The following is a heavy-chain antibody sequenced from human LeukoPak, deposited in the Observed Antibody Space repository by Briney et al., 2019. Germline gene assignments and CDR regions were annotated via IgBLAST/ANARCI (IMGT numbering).Heavy chain of an antibody. Sequence: GGSLRLSCAASGFTFNNYWMHWVRQAPGKGLVWVSPINPDGTVTTYADSVKGRFTISRDNAKNTLYPQMNSLRAEDTAVYYCVRDSPSGFFDLWGRGTLVTVSS. D-gene: IGHD6-19*01. CDR1: GFTFNNYW. CDR2: INPDGTVT. V-gene: IGHV3-74*01. CDR3: VRDSPSGFFDL. J-gene: IGHJ2*01.